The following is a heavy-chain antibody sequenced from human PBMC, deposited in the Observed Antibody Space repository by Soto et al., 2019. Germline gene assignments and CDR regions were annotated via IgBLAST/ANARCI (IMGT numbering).Heavy chain of an antibody. V-gene: IGHV4-30-4*01. D-gene: IGHD3-22*01. CDR3: ARDRYFDSSDRAFDF. Sequence: QVQLQESGPGLVKPSQTLSLTCTVSGASISSGDYYWSWIRQPPGKGLEWIGFIYHSGATYYNPSLKNRLSIPLDTSENQFSLNFYSVTAADTAVYHCARDRYFDSSDRAFDFWGQGTLVTVSS. J-gene: IGHJ4*02. CDR2: IYHSGAT. CDR1: GASISSGDYY.